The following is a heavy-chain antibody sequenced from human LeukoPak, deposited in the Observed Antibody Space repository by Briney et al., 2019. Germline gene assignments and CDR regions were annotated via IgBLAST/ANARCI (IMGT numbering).Heavy chain of an antibody. CDR2: IYYSGSA. V-gene: IGHV4-39*01. CDR3: ARLRVRGVLDY. D-gene: IGHD3-10*01. J-gene: IGHJ4*02. Sequence: WVRQAPGKGLEWIGSIYYSGSAYYNPSLKSRVTISVDTSKNQFSLKLSSVTAADTAVYYCARLRVRGVLDYWGQGTLVTVSS.